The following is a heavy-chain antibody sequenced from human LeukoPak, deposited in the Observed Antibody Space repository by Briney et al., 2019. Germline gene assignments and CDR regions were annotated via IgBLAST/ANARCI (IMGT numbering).Heavy chain of an antibody. Sequence: GGSLRLSCAASGFTFGSYSMNWVRQAPGKGLEWVSSISSSSSYIYYADSVKGRFTISRDNAKNSLYLQMNSLRAEDTAVYYCARDSGSDYYSSAGYWGQGTLVTVSS. CDR1: GFTFGSYS. D-gene: IGHD3-22*01. CDR2: ISSSSSYI. J-gene: IGHJ4*02. V-gene: IGHV3-21*04. CDR3: ARDSGSDYYSSAGY.